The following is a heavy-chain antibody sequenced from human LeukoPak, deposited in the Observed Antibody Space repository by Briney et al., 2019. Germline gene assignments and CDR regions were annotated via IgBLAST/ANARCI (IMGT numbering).Heavy chain of an antibody. CDR2: IYHSGST. D-gene: IGHD3-3*01. CDR1: GYSISSGYY. V-gene: IGHV4-38-2*01. CDR3: ARALGYDFWSGYYTGNWFDP. Sequence: PSENLSLTCAVSGYSISSGYYWGWIRQPPGKGLEWIGSIYHSGSTYYNPSLKSRVTISVDTSKNQFSLKLSSVTAADTAVYYCARALGYDFWSGYYTGNWFDPWGQGTLVTVSS. J-gene: IGHJ5*02.